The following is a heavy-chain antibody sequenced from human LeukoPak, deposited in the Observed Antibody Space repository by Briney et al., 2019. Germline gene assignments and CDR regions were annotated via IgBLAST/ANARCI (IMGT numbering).Heavy chain of an antibody. J-gene: IGHJ4*02. CDR1: GFTFSSYS. CDR3: AREYLVGRYYGSGSYYGY. D-gene: IGHD3-10*01. Sequence: GGSLRLSCAASGFTFSSYSMNWVRQAPGKGLEWVSSISSSSSYIYYTDSVKGRFTITSDNAKNSLYLQMNSLRAEDTAVYYCAREYLVGRYYGSGSYYGYWGQGTLVTVSS. V-gene: IGHV3-21*01. CDR2: ISSSSSYI.